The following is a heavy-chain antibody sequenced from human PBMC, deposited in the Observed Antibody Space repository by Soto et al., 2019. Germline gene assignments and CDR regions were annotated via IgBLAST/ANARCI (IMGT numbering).Heavy chain of an antibody. CDR3: ARDAWAAAGQDYYYYRMDV. Sequence: ASVKVSCKASGYTFTSYGISWVRPAPGQRIEWMGWISAYNGNTNYAQKLQGRVTMTTDTSTSTAYMELRSLRSDDTAVYYCARDAWAAAGQDYYYYRMDVWSQGTTVTVSS. V-gene: IGHV1-18*01. CDR2: ISAYNGNT. D-gene: IGHD6-13*01. CDR1: GYTFTSYG. J-gene: IGHJ6*02.